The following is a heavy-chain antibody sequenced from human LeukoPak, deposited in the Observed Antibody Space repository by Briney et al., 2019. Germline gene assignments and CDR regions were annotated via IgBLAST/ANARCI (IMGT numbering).Heavy chain of an antibody. CDR3: ASSRASSTLVAFDY. Sequence: SQTLSLTCAVSGGSISSGGYSWSWLRQPPGKGLEWIGYIYHSGSTYYNPSLKSRVTISVDTSKNQFSLKLSSVTAADTAVYYCASSRASSTLVAFDYWGQGTLVTVSS. D-gene: IGHD5-12*01. V-gene: IGHV4-30-2*02. J-gene: IGHJ4*02. CDR1: GGSISSGGYS. CDR2: IYHSGST.